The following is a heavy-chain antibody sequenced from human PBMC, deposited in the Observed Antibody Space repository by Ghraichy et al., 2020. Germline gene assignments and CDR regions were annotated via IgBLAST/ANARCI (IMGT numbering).Heavy chain of an antibody. V-gene: IGHV3-21*01. CDR3: ARGNTAPGGY. Sequence: GGSLRLSCVGSGFTFGSYSMNWVRQAPGKGLEWVSSISSSSSYIYYADSVKGRFTISRDNAKNSLYLQMNSLRAEDSAVYYCARGNTAPGGYWGQGTLVTVSS. CDR1: GFTFGSYS. J-gene: IGHJ4*02. CDR2: ISSSSSYI. D-gene: IGHD5-18*01.